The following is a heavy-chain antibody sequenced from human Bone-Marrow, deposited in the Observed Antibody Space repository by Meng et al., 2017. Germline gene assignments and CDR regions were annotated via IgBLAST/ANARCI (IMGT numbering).Heavy chain of an antibody. J-gene: IGHJ4*02. V-gene: IGHV4-30-2*01. Sequence: QLQLQESGSGLVMPSQTLSLTCAVSGGSISSGGYSWSWIRQPPGKGLEWIGYIYHSGSTHYNPSLKSRVTISVDTSKNQFSLKLTSVTAADTAVYYCARHRDGGSYPLDYWGQGTLVTVSS. CDR1: GGSISSGGYS. D-gene: IGHD1-26*01. CDR3: ARHRDGGSYPLDY. CDR2: IYHSGST.